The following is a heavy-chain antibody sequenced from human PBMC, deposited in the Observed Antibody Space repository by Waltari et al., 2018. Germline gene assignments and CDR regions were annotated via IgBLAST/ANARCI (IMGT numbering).Heavy chain of an antibody. CDR1: GYSISSGYY. CDR2: SYHSGST. V-gene: IGHV4-38-2*01. J-gene: IGHJ4*02. CDR3: ARHERSDFDY. Sequence: QVQLQESGPGLVKPSETLSLTCAVSGYSISSGYYWGWLRQPPGKGLEWIGSSYHSGSTYYNPSLKSRVTISVDTSKNQFSLKLSSVTAADTAVYYCARHERSDFDYWGQGTLVTVSS.